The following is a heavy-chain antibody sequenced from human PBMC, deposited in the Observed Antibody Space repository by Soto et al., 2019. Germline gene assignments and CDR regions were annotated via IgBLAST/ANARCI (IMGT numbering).Heavy chain of an antibody. D-gene: IGHD5-18*01. CDR2: IHYSGGT. CDR3: ARDFRRGFSYGHIGYFDY. V-gene: IGHV4-59*01. J-gene: IGHJ4*02. Sequence: PSEPLSLTCTVSGDSTSTYYWSWIRQPPGKGLEWIGHIHYSGGTNYNLSLKSRVTISVDTSKSHLSLKLSSVTPADTAVYYCARDFRRGFSYGHIGYFDYWVQGTLVTVSS. CDR1: GDSTSTYY.